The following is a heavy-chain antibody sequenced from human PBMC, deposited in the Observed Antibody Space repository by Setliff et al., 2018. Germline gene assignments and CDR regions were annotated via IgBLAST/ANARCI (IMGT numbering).Heavy chain of an antibody. Sequence: SETLSLTCAVYGGSFSGYYWSWIRQPPGKGLEWIGQIHHSGYTNYNPSLKSRVTMSVDTSRNQFSLKLSSVTAADTAVYYCARHVGSRGRGYNYYYYYMDVWGKGTTVTVSS. V-gene: IGHV4-34*01. CDR3: ARHVGSRGRGYNYYYYYMDV. CDR1: GGSFSGYY. D-gene: IGHD3-10*01. CDR2: IHHSGYT. J-gene: IGHJ6*03.